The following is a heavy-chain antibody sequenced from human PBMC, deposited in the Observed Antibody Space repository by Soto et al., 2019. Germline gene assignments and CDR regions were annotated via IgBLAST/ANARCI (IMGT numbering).Heavy chain of an antibody. V-gene: IGHV3-53*04. Sequence: GESLKISCAASGFTVSSNYMSWVRQAPGKGLEWVSVIYSGGSTYYADSVKGRFTISRHNSKNTLYLQMNSLRAEDTAVYYCARHGDYDYGMDVWGQGTTVTVSS. CDR2: IYSGGST. J-gene: IGHJ6*02. D-gene: IGHD4-17*01. CDR1: GFTVSSNY. CDR3: ARHGDYDYGMDV.